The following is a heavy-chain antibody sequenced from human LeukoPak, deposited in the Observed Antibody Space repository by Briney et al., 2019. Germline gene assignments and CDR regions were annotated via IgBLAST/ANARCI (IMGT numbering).Heavy chain of an antibody. CDR3: TRDVGRSYDLDY. D-gene: IGHD3-16*01. Sequence: ASVKVSCKASGYTFTSYGISWVRQAPGQGLEWMGWISAYNGNTDYAQSLQGRVTMTIDTSTSTVYMELRSLRSDDTAVYYCTRDVGRSYDLDYWGQGTLVTVSS. V-gene: IGHV1-18*01. CDR2: ISAYNGNT. CDR1: GYTFTSYG. J-gene: IGHJ4*02.